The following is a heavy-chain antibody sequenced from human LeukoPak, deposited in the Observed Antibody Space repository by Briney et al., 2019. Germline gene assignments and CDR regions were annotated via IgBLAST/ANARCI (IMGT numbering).Heavy chain of an antibody. CDR1: GFTFSSYW. V-gene: IGHV3-74*01. Sequence: GGSLRLSCAASGFTFSSYWMHWVRQAPGKGLVWVSRINTDGSSTSYADSVKGRFTISRDNAKNTLYLQMNSLRAEDTAVYYCARVRGWELPQGNWFDPWGQGTLVTVSS. J-gene: IGHJ5*02. CDR2: INTDGSST. CDR3: ARVRGWELPQGNWFDP. D-gene: IGHD1-26*01.